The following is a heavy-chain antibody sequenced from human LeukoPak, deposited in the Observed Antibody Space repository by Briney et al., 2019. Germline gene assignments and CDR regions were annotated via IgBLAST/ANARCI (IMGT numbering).Heavy chain of an antibody. CDR3: ARGITQGFDH. CDR1: GYTFTCLD. Sequence: ASVKVSCKASGYTFTCLDINWVRQAPGQGLERMGWMNPNWGYTGYAQKFQARVTMTRDTSIDTAYMELSSLRSDDTAVYYCARGITQGFDHWGQGTLVTVSS. D-gene: IGHD1-20*01. V-gene: IGHV1-8*01. J-gene: IGHJ4*02. CDR2: MNPNWGYT.